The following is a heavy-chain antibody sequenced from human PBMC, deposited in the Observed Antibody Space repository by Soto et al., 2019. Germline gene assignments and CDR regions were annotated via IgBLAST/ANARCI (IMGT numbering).Heavy chain of an antibody. D-gene: IGHD3-22*01. J-gene: IGHJ5*02. CDR3: ARQPYDSSGYYYGA. Sequence: QLQLQESGPGLVKPSETLSLTCTVSAGSISRSNYYWGWIRQPPGKGLEWIGSMYSSGNTYYNPSPKSRVTISVDPSKHQFSLKLTSVTAADTAVYYCARQPYDSSGYYYGAWGQGTLVTVSS. CDR2: MYSSGNT. CDR1: AGSISRSNYY. V-gene: IGHV4-39*01.